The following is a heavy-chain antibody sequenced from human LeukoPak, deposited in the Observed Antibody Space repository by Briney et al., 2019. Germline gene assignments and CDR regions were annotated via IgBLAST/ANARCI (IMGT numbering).Heavy chain of an antibody. V-gene: IGHV3-21*01. CDR3: VKERAAVFEN. CDR2: ISRDSNYI. D-gene: IGHD6-13*01. CDR1: GFTFSSYS. J-gene: IGHJ1*01. Sequence: GGSLRLSRAASGFTFSSYSMAWVRQAPGEGLEWVSSISRDSNYIYYEDSVKGRFTVSRDNAKNSLYLQMTSLRADDTAVYYCVKERAAVFENWGQGTLVTVSS.